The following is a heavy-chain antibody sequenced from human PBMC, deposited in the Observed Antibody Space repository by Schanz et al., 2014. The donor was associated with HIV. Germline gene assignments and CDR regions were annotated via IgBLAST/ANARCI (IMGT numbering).Heavy chain of an antibody. CDR2: IYCSGNP. J-gene: IGHJ6*02. CDR3: ARGIHSDGMDV. Sequence: QVQLQQWGAGLLKPSETLSLTCTVSGGSICFGGYYWSWIRQLPGKGLEWIGYIYCSGNPYHTPSLMSRVTTSLDTSENQFSLKLSSVTAADTAIYYCARGIHSDGMDVWGQGITVTVSS. CDR1: GGSICFGGYY. V-gene: IGHV4-31*03.